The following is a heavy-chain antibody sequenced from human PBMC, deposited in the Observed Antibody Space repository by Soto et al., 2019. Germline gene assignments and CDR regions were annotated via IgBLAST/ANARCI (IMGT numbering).Heavy chain of an antibody. D-gene: IGHD6-13*01. Sequence: QVQLVQSGAEAKKPGSSVKVSCKTSGGTFSSYAISWVRQAPGQGLEWLGGIVPLFRTTNYAQKFQGRVTITADTSTYTVYIELSRLRAGDTAVYYCSRGGYSSTWSILLERSGLDVWGQGNTVTVSS. CDR2: IVPLFRTT. CDR3: SRGGYSSTWSILLERSGLDV. J-gene: IGHJ6*02. CDR1: GGTFSSYA. V-gene: IGHV1-69*06.